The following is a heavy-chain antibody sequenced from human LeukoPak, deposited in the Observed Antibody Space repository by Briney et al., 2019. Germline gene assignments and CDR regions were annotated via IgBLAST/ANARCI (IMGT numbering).Heavy chain of an antibody. J-gene: IGHJ6*02. V-gene: IGHV1-69*04. CDR1: GGTFSSYA. Sequence: SVKVSCKASGGTFSSYAISWVRQAPGQGLEWMGRIIPILGIANYAQKFQGRVTITADKSTSTAYMELSSLRAEDTAVYYCARGLVKAPMDVWGQGTTVTVSS. CDR2: IIPILGIA. CDR3: ARGLVKAPMDV.